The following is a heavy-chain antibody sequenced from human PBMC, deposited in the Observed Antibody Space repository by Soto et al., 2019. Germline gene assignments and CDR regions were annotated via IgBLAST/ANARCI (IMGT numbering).Heavy chain of an antibody. D-gene: IGHD3-22*01. CDR1: GYSFTSYW. V-gene: IGHV5-51*01. CDR2: IYPGDSDT. CDR3: ARPWDSSGNPKHYYYYDMDV. Sequence: GESLKISCKGSGYSFTSYWIGWVRQMPGKGLEWMGIIYPGDSDTRYSPSFQGQVTISADKSISTAYLQWSSLKASDTAMYYCARPWDSSGNPKHYYYYDMDVWGQGSTVTVSS. J-gene: IGHJ6*02.